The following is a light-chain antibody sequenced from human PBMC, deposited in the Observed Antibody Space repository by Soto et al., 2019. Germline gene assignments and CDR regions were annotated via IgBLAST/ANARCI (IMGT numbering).Light chain of an antibody. CDR3: QQRSDWPLT. Sequence: EIVLTQSPVTLSLSPGESATLSCRTSQSVRSYLAWYQQKPGQAPRLLMYDGSNRATGIPARFRGSGSGTDFTLTISSLEPEDFADYYCQQRSDWPLTFGGGTKVEVK. V-gene: IGKV3-11*01. J-gene: IGKJ4*01. CDR1: QSVRSY. CDR2: DGS.